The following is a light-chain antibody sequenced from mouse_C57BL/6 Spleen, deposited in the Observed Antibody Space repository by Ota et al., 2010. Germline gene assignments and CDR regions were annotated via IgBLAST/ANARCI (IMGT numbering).Light chain of an antibody. CDR1: QDISNY. J-gene: IGKJ2*01. CDR3: QQYSKLPYT. V-gene: IGKV10-94*01. CDR2: YTS. Sequence: DIQMTQTTSSLSASLGDRVTISCSASQDISNYLNXYQQKPDGTVKLLIYYTSSLHSGSHQGSVAVVWDRLSLTISNLEPEDIAYYCQQYSKLPYTFGGDQAGNK.